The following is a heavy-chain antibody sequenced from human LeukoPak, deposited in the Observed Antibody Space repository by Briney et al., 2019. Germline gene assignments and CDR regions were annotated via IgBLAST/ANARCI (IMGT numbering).Heavy chain of an antibody. J-gene: IGHJ4*02. CDR1: GGSTSSYY. CDR3: ARDLPPDTAMVADYYFDY. V-gene: IGHV4-59*12. CDR2: IYYSGST. Sequence: SETLSLTCTVSGGSTSSYYWSWIRQPPGKGLEWIGYIYYSGSTNYNPSLKSRVTISVDTSKNQFSLKLSSVTAADTAVYYCARDLPPDTAMVADYYFDYWGQGTLVTVSS. D-gene: IGHD5-18*01.